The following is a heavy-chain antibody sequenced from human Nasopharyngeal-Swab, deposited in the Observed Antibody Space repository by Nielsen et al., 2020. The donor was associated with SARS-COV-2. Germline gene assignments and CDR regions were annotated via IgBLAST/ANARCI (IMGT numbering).Heavy chain of an antibody. CDR2: ISYDGSNK. Sequence: GGPLRLSCAASGFTFSSYAMHWVRQATGKGLEWVAVISYDGSNKYYADSVKGRFQISRDNSKNTLYLQMNSLRAEDTAVYRGARVQGTVVVQPFDYWGQGTLVTVSS. D-gene: IGHD3-22*01. V-gene: IGHV3-30*04. CDR1: GFTFSSYA. J-gene: IGHJ4*02. CDR3: ARVQGTVVVQPFDY.